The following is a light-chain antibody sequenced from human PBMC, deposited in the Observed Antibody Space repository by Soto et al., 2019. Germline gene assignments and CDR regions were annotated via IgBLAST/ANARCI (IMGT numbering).Light chain of an antibody. CDR3: QQRHMWPIT. CDR2: DAY. CDR1: QTFRCL. V-gene: IGKV3-11*01. Sequence: EVVFTHSPVTLSLSPGEIATLSCVAIQTFRCLLAWYQQKPGQAPSLLIYDAYNRATCIPPRFSGSGSGTDFTLTISSLEPEDSAVYYCQQRHMWPITFGQGTRLENK. J-gene: IGKJ5*01.